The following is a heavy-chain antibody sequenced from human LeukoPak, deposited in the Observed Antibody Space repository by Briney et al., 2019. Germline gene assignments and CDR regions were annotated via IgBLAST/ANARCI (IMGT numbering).Heavy chain of an antibody. CDR2: ISDSGGDT. D-gene: IGHD3-10*01. CDR1: GFMFSSYV. V-gene: IGHV3-23*01. J-gene: IGHJ5*02. CDR3: AKGSPYYYGSGKDNWFDP. Sequence: GRSLRLSCAASGFMFSSYVMHWVRQAPGKGLEWVSIISDSGGDTHYADSVKGRFITSRDNSKNTLYLQMLSLRAEDTAVYYCAKGSPYYYGSGKDNWFDPWGQGTLVTVSS.